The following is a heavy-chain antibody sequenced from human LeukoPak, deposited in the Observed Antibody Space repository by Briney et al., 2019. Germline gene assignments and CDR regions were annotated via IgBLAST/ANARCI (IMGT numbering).Heavy chain of an antibody. CDR1: GGSISSYY. Sequence: PSETLSLTCTVSGGSISSYYWSWIRQPPGKGLEWIGYIYYSGSTNYNPSFKSRVTISVDTSKNQFSLKLSSVTAADTAVYYCAAGGSGSYPDAFDIWGQGTMVTVSS. D-gene: IGHD1-26*01. J-gene: IGHJ3*02. CDR2: IYYSGST. CDR3: AAGGSGSYPDAFDI. V-gene: IGHV4-59*01.